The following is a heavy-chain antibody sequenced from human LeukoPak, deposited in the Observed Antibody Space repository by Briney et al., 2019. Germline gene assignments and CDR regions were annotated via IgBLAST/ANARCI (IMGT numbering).Heavy chain of an antibody. D-gene: IGHD3-22*01. J-gene: IGHJ3*02. V-gene: IGHV4-59*12. CDR2: IYYSGST. Sequence: PSETLSLTCTVSGGSISSYYWSWIRQPPGKGLEWIGYIYYSGSTNYNPSLKSRVTISVDTSKNQFSLKLSSVTAADTAVYYCARVNSLLRDAFDIWGQGTMVTVSS. CDR3: ARVNSLLRDAFDI. CDR1: GGSISSYY.